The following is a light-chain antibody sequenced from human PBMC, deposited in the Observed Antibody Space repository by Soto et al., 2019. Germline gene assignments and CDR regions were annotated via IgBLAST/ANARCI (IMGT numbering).Light chain of an antibody. CDR3: QQYYSTPRT. V-gene: IGKV4-1*01. Sequence: DIVMTQSPDSLAVSLGERATINCKSSQSVLYSSNNKNYLAWYQQKPGQPPKLLIYWASTRESGVPDRFSGSGSGTDFTLTISSLQAEDGADYYCQQYYSTPRTFGQGTKVEIK. CDR2: WAS. CDR1: QSVLYSSNNKNY. J-gene: IGKJ1*01.